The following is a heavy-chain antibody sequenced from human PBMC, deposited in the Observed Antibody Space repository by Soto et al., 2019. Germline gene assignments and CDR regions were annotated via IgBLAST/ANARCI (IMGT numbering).Heavy chain of an antibody. CDR1: GGTFSSYA. J-gene: IGHJ4*02. Sequence: QVQLVQSGAEVKKPGSSVKVSCKASGGTFSSYAISWVRQAPGQGLEWMGGIIPIFGTANYAQKFQGRVTITADESRSTAYMELSSLRSEDTAVYYCARDVQSRGGPWVVTTGWGQGTLVTVSS. D-gene: IGHD2-15*01. V-gene: IGHV1-69*12. CDR3: ARDVQSRGGPWVVTTG. CDR2: IIPIFGTA.